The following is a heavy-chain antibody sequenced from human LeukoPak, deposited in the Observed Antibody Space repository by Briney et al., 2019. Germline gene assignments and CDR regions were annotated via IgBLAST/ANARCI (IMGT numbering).Heavy chain of an antibody. CDR3: AKDSSGYY. Sequence: GGSLRLSCAASGFTLSSYGMHWVRQAPGKGLEWVANIKQDGSEKYYVDSVKGRFTISRDNAKNSLYLQMNSLRAEDTAVYYCAKDSSGYYWGQGTLVTVSS. D-gene: IGHD3-22*01. J-gene: IGHJ4*02. V-gene: IGHV3-7*04. CDR2: IKQDGSEK. CDR1: GFTLSSYG.